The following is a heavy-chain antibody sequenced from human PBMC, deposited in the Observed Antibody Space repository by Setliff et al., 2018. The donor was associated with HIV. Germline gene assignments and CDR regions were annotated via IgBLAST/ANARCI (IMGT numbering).Heavy chain of an antibody. CDR1: GFTFSSSW. Sequence: GGSLRLSCAASGFTFSSSWMSWVRQAPGKGLEWVANIKEDGNMKNYVDAVKGRFTISRDNAKNSLHLQMNSLKVEDTAVYYCARGGVAFDVWGLGTAVTVSS. CDR3: ARGGVAFDV. CDR2: IKEDGNMK. D-gene: IGHD2-15*01. V-gene: IGHV3-7*01. J-gene: IGHJ3*01.